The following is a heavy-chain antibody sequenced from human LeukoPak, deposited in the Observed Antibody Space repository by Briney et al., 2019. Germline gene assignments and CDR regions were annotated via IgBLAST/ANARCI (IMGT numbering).Heavy chain of an antibody. CDR3: AKDNGYSYGTNLLEYFQH. CDR2: IYSGGST. J-gene: IGHJ1*01. D-gene: IGHD5-18*01. V-gene: IGHV3-53*05. CDR1: GFTVSSNY. Sequence: GGSLRLSCAASGFTVSSNYMSWVRQAPGKGLEWVSVIYSGGSTYYADSVKGRFTISRDNSKNTLYLQMNSLRAEDTAVYYCAKDNGYSYGTNLLEYFQHWGQGTLVTVSS.